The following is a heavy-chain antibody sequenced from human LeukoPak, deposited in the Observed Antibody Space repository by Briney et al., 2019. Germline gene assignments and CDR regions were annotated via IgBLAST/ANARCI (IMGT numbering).Heavy chain of an antibody. D-gene: IGHD3-10*01. Sequence: GGSLRLSCAASGFTFSGYWMTWVRQAPGKGLEWVANIKQDGSEKYYVDSVRGRFTISRDNTENSLYLQMNSLRAEDTALYYCAKDITGSGSYELSFDYWGQGTLVTVSS. CDR2: IKQDGSEK. CDR3: AKDITGSGSYELSFDY. CDR1: GFTFSGYW. V-gene: IGHV3-7*03. J-gene: IGHJ4*02.